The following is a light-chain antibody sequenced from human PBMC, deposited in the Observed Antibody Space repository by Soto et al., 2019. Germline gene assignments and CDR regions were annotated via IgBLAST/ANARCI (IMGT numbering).Light chain of an antibody. Sequence: DIQMTQSPSTLSASVGDRVTITCRAIQSINSWLAWYQQKPGKAPKLLIYDASSLESGVPSRFSGSGSGTQFTLTISSLQPDDFSTYYCQQYNSYSRTFGQGTKVEIK. CDR1: QSINSW. CDR3: QQYNSYSRT. J-gene: IGKJ1*01. CDR2: DAS. V-gene: IGKV1-5*01.